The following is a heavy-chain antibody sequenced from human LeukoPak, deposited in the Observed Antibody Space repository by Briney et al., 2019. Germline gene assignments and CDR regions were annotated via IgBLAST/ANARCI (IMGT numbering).Heavy chain of an antibody. D-gene: IGHD5-24*01. V-gene: IGHV1-69*13. J-gene: IGHJ4*02. CDR2: IIPIFGTA. CDR3: ARAGGEFLGWLQPQYFDY. CDR1: GGTFSSYA. Sequence: GASVKVSCKASGGTFSSYAISWVRQAPGQGLEWMGGIIPIFGTANYAQKFRGRVTITADESTSTAYMELSSLRSEDTAVYYCARAGGEFLGWLQPQYFDYWGQGTLVTVSS.